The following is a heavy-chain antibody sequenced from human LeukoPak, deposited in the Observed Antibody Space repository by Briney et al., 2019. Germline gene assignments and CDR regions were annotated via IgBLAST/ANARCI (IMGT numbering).Heavy chain of an antibody. Sequence: SETLSLTCAVYGGSFSSYYWSWIRQPPGKGLEWIGYIYYSGSTNYNPSLKSRVTISVDTSKNQFSLKLSSVTAADTAVYYCARGYCSGGSCYLDYWGQGTLVTVSS. CDR3: ARGYCSGGSCYLDY. J-gene: IGHJ4*02. CDR1: GGSFSSYY. CDR2: IYYSGST. D-gene: IGHD2-15*01. V-gene: IGHV4-59*08.